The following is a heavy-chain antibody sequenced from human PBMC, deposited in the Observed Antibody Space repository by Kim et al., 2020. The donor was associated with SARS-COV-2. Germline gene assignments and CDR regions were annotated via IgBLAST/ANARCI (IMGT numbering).Heavy chain of an antibody. Sequence: GGSLRLSCAASGFTFSSYAIHWVRQAPGKGLEWVAVISYDGYNKYYADSVQGRFTISRDNSKNTLYLQMNSLRAEDTAVYYCARDRAYQLLHDYYYYYGMDVWGQGTTVTVSS. CDR3: ARDRAYQLLHDYYYYYGMDV. D-gene: IGHD6-25*01. CDR2: ISYDGYNK. V-gene: IGHV3-30-3*01. J-gene: IGHJ6*02. CDR1: GFTFSSYA.